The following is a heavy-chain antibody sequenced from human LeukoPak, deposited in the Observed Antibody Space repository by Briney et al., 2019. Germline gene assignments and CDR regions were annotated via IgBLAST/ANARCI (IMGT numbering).Heavy chain of an antibody. J-gene: IGHJ4*02. V-gene: IGHV1-8*01. CDR2: MNPSSGNT. Sequence: ASVKVSCKASGYTFTSYDINWVRQATGQGLEWMGWMNPSSGNTGYAQKFQGRVTMTRNTSISTAYMELSSLRSEDTAVYYCARVRGKQQLVHYWGQGTLVTVSS. D-gene: IGHD6-13*01. CDR3: ARVRGKQQLVHY. CDR1: GYTFTSYD.